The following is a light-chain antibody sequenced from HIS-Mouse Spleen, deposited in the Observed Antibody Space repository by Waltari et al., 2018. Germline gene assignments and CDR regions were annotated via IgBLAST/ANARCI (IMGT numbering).Light chain of an antibody. CDR3: SSYTSSSTF. Sequence: QSALTQPASVSGSPGQSITISCTGTSSDVGGYNYVSWYQQHPGKAPKLMIYAVSNRPSGFSNRFSGSKSGNTASLTISGLQAEDEADYYCSSYTSSSTFFGTGTKVTVL. CDR1: SSDVGGYNY. J-gene: IGLJ1*01. V-gene: IGLV2-14*01. CDR2: AVS.